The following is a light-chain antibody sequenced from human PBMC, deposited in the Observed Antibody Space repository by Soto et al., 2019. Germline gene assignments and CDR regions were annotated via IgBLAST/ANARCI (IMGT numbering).Light chain of an antibody. Sequence: DIQLTQSPSFLSASVGARVTITCRTSQAISSYLAWYQQKPGKAPQLLISAASTLQSGVPSRFSGSGSGTEFTLTISSLQPEDFATYYCQQLKSYPLSFGGGTKVEI. CDR2: AAS. CDR1: QAISSY. CDR3: QQLKSYPLS. V-gene: IGKV1-9*01. J-gene: IGKJ4*01.